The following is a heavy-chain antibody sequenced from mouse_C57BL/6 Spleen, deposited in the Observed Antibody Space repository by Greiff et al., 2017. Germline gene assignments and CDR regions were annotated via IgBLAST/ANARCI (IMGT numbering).Heavy chain of an antibody. CDR3: ARRRVGNYFDY. Sequence: QVQLKQPGAELVKPGASVKLSCKASGYTFTSYWMQWVKQRPGQGLEWIGEIDPSDSYTNYNQKFKGKATLTVDTSSSTAYMQLSSLTSEDSAVYYCARRRVGNYFDYWGQGTTLTVSS. J-gene: IGHJ2*01. V-gene: IGHV1-50*01. CDR1: GYTFTSYW. D-gene: IGHD1-1*01. CDR2: IDPSDSYT.